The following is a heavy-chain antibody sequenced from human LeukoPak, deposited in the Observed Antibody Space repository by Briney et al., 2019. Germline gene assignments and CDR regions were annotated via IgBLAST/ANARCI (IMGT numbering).Heavy chain of an antibody. CDR3: AKRWYSSGWYEDYFDY. Sequence: GGSLRLSCAASGFTFSGSAMHWVRQASGKGLEWVGRIRSKANSYATAYAASVKGRFTISRDDSKNTAYLQMNSLRAEDTAVYYCAKRWYSSGWYEDYFDYWGQGTLVTVSS. V-gene: IGHV3-73*01. D-gene: IGHD6-19*01. J-gene: IGHJ4*02. CDR1: GFTFSGSA. CDR2: IRSKANSYAT.